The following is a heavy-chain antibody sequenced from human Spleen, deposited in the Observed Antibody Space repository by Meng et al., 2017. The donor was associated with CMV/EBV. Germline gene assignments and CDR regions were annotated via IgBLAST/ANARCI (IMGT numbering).Heavy chain of an antibody. V-gene: IGHV1-18*01. J-gene: IGHJ5*02. CDR3: VRGGGYSYYNWFDP. Sequence: ASVQVSCKASGYTFSTYGVSWVRQAPGQGLEWMGWISGYNGNTKYAQNLQGRVTMTTDTSTSTAYMELRSLRSDDTAVYYCVRGGGYSYYNWFDPWGQGTLVTVSS. D-gene: IGHD5-18*01. CDR2: ISGYNGNT. CDR1: GYTFSTYG.